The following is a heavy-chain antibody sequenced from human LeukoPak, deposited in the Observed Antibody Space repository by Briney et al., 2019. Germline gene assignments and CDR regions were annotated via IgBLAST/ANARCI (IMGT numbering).Heavy chain of an antibody. CDR3: ARVPPFYYYDSTGYSPDYYFYYMDV. J-gene: IGHJ6*03. CDR1: RGTLNFLG. Sequence: LVKVSCKASRGTLNFLGINWVRQAPGQGLEWVGGIIPVSGTANYAQRFQGRVTITTDESATTVFMELSSLRSEDTAVYYCARVPPFYYYDSTGYSPDYYFYYMDVWGKGTTVTVSS. CDR2: IIPVSGTA. V-gene: IGHV1-69*05. D-gene: IGHD3-22*01.